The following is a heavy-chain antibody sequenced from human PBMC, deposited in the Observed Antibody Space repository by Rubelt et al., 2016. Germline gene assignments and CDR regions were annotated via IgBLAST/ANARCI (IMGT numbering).Heavy chain of an antibody. CDR2: IYYSGST. D-gene: IGHD2-2*01. Sequence: QVQLQESGPGLVKPSETLSLTCTVSGGSISSYYWSWIRQPPGKGLEWIGSIYYSGSTYYNPSLKSRVTISVDTSKNQFSLKLSSVTAADTAVYYCARRPGIVVVPAAPRGGWFDPWGQGTLVTVSS. CDR3: ARRPGIVVVPAAPRGGWFDP. J-gene: IGHJ5*02. CDR1: GGSISSYY. V-gene: IGHV4-59*05.